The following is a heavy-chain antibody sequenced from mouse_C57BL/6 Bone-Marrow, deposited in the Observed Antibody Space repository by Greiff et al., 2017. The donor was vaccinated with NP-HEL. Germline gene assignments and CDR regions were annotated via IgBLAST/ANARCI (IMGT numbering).Heavy chain of an antibody. CDR2: ISSGSSTI. CDR3: ARTLDYFDY. Sequence: EVQGVESGGGLVKPGGSLKLSCAASGFTFSDYGMHWVRQAPEKGLEWVAYISSGSSTIYYADTVKGRFTISRDNAKNTLFRQMTSLRSEDTAMYYCARTLDYFDYWGQGTTLTVSS. CDR1: GFTFSDYG. D-gene: IGHD2-10*02. J-gene: IGHJ2*01. V-gene: IGHV5-17*01.